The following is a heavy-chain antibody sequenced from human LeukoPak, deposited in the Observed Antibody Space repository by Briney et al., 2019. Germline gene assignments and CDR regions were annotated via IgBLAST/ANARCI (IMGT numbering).Heavy chain of an antibody. J-gene: IGHJ4*02. D-gene: IGHD3-10*01. CDR1: GFRFSSHG. CDR3: ARFVGSDYTGSFDL. Sequence: GKSLRLSCAGSGFRFSSHGMHWVRQAPGKGLEWLGYIWYDGSNPDYVDPVKGRFTISRDNSKNTVYLQMNSLRAEDTAVYHCARFVGSDYTGSFDLWGQGTPVTVSS. CDR2: IWYDGSNP. V-gene: IGHV3-33*01.